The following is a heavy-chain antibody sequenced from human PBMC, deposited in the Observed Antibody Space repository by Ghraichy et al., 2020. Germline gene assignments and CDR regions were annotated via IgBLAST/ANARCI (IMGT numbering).Heavy chain of an antibody. V-gene: IGHV3-15*01. Sequence: GGSLRLSCTASGFTFNNAWVTWVRQAPGKGLEWIGRIKSKADGGTTDYGAPVKGRFTISRDDSKNTVYLQMNSLRTEDTAVYYCGRLGAFDYWGQGTLVTSPQ. J-gene: IGHJ4*02. CDR1: GFTFNNAW. CDR2: IKSKADGGTT. CDR3: GRLGAFDY. D-gene: IGHD3-9*01.